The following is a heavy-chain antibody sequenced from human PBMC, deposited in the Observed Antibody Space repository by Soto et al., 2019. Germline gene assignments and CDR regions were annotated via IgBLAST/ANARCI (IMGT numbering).Heavy chain of an antibody. V-gene: IGHV4-38-2*01. J-gene: IGHJ4*02. CDR3: ARYYFDGSGYYYGYFDY. D-gene: IGHD3-22*01. CDR2: ISYSGST. Sequence: SETLSLTCGVSGFAISRAYYWGWIRQTPGXGLEWIGSISYSGSTFYNASLQSRVTISIDTSKNHFSLRLTSVTAADTALYYCARYYFDGSGYYYGYFDYWGQGALVTVSS. CDR1: GFAISRAYY.